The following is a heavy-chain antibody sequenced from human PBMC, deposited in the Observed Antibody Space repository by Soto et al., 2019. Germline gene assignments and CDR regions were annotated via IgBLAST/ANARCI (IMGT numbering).Heavy chain of an antibody. J-gene: IGHJ4*02. CDR3: AKDPLSFQFLSWLSID. V-gene: IGHV3-23*01. D-gene: IGHD3-3*01. CDR1: GFTFSTYA. CDR2: ISGSGRST. Sequence: EVQLLESGGGLVQPGGSLRLSCAASGFTFSTYAMSWVRQAPGKGLEWVSAISGSGRSTYYADSVKGRFTISRDNSKNTLYLQMNSLRAEDTAVYYCAKDPLSFQFLSWLSIDWGQGTLVTVSS.